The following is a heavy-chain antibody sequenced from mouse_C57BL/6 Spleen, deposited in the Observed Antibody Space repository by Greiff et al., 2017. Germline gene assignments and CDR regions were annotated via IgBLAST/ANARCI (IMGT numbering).Heavy chain of an antibody. V-gene: IGHV14-3*01. J-gene: IGHJ4*01. CDR1: GFNIKNTN. CDR2: IDPANGST. Sequence: VQLKESVAELVRPGASVKFSCTASGFNIKNTNMHWVKQRPEQGLEWIGRIDPANGSTKYAPTFQGKATITADTSSNTAYLQLSSLTSVDTAIYYRARMEGSNPYAIDYWGQGTSVTVSS. CDR3: ARMEGSNPYAIDY. D-gene: IGHD1-1*01.